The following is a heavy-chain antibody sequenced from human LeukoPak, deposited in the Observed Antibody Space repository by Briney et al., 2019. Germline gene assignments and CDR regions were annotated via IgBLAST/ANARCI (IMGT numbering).Heavy chain of an antibody. CDR3: ARSSSSTTLDP. CDR2: IYNGGST. D-gene: IGHD6-6*01. V-gene: IGHV3-66*01. Sequence: PGGSLRLSCAASGFTVSSNYMSWVRQAPGKGLEWVSVIYNGGSTYYADPVKGTFTISRDNSKNTLYLQMNSLRAEVTAVYYCARSSSSTTLDPWGQGTLVTVSS. CDR1: GFTVSSNY. J-gene: IGHJ5*02.